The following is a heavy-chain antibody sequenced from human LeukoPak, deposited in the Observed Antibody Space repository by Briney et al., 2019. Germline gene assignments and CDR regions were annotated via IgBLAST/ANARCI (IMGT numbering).Heavy chain of an antibody. CDR1: GYSISSGYF. D-gene: IGHD2-2*03. Sequence: SETLSLTCTVSGYSISSGYFWGWIRQPPGKGLECIGTIYHSGSTYYNPSLKSRVTISVDTSKNQFSLKLNSVTAADTAVYYCAGGYCSSTSCYFKLPKDWFDPWGQGTLVTVSS. CDR2: IYHSGST. J-gene: IGHJ5*02. CDR3: AGGYCSSTSCYFKLPKDWFDP. V-gene: IGHV4-38-2*02.